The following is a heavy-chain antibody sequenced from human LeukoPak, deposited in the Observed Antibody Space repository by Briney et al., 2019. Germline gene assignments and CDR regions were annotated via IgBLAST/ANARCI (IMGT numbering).Heavy chain of an antibody. Sequence: SETLSLTCIVSGGSISSDNYYWTWIRQPAGKGLEWIGYIYYSGSTNYNPSLKSRVTISVDTSRNQFSLKLSSVTAADTAVYYCTRGSIAYYYMDVWGKGTTVTISS. CDR1: GGSISSDNYY. CDR3: TRGSIAYYYMDV. D-gene: IGHD3-22*01. J-gene: IGHJ6*03. CDR2: IYYSGST. V-gene: IGHV4-61*10.